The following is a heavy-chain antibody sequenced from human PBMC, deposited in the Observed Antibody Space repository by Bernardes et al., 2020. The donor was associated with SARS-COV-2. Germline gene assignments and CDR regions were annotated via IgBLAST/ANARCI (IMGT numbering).Heavy chain of an antibody. D-gene: IGHD3-10*01. CDR3: ARDMVGPNDQ. CDR2: IRDYDDKT. CDR1: GFTVSNTC. J-gene: IGHJ5*02. V-gene: IGHV3-74*01. Sequence: GGSLRLSCAASGFTVSNTCKHWVRQVQGKGLVWDARIRDYDDKTDYADSVKGRFTISRDNAKNTVNLQMNNLRVEDTAIYYCARDMVGPNDQWGQGTLVTVSA.